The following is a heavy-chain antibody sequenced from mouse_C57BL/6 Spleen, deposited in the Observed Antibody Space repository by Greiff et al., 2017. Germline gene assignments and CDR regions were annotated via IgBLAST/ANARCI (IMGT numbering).Heavy chain of an antibody. Sequence: VQLQQPGAELVRPGSSVKLSCKASGYTFTSYWMHWVKQRPIQGLEWIGNIDPSDSETHYNQKFKDKATLTVDKSSSTAYMQISSLTSEDSAVYYCARNYGSSLWFAYWGQGTLVTVSA. CDR2: IDPSDSET. D-gene: IGHD1-1*01. V-gene: IGHV1-52*01. J-gene: IGHJ3*01. CDR3: ARNYGSSLWFAY. CDR1: GYTFTSYW.